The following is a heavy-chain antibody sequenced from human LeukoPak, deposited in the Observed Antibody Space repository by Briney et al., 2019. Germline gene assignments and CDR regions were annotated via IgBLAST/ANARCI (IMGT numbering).Heavy chain of an antibody. Sequence: SETLSLTCTVSGGSISSSSYYWGWVRQPPGKGLEWIGTIYYSGSTYYNPSLKSRVTISVDTSKNQFSLKLSSVTAADTAVYYCASLRPGYSSGWYYYFDYWGQGTLVTVSS. CDR2: IYYSGST. CDR1: GGSISSSSYY. D-gene: IGHD6-19*01. CDR3: ASLRPGYSSGWYYYFDY. V-gene: IGHV4-39*07. J-gene: IGHJ4*02.